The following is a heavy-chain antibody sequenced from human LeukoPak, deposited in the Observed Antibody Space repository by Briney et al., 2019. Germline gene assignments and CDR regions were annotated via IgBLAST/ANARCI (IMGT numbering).Heavy chain of an antibody. CDR3: ARAEGDGYKSPTTYFDY. J-gene: IGHJ4*02. CDR2: ISYDGSNK. Sequence: AGGSLRLSCAASGFTFSSYAMHWVRQAPGKGLEWVAVISYDGSNKYYADSVKGRFTISRDNSKNTLYLQMNSLRAEDTAVYYCARAEGDGYKSPTTYFDYWGQGTLVTVSS. D-gene: IGHD5-24*01. V-gene: IGHV3-30*14. CDR1: GFTFSSYA.